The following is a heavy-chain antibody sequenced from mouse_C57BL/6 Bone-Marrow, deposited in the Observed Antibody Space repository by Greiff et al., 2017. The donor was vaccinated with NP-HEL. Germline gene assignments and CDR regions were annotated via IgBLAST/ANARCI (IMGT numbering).Heavy chain of an antibody. CDR3: ARHYSNYVGFDY. CDR2: ISSGGSYT. CDR1: GFTFSSYG. Sequence: DVHLVESGGDLVKPGGSLKLSCAASGFTFSSYGMSWVRQTPDKRLEWVATISSGGSYTYYPDSVKGRFTISRDNAKNTLYLQMSSLKSEDTAMYYCARHYSNYVGFDYWGQGTTLTVSS. J-gene: IGHJ2*01. V-gene: IGHV5-6*01. D-gene: IGHD2-5*01.